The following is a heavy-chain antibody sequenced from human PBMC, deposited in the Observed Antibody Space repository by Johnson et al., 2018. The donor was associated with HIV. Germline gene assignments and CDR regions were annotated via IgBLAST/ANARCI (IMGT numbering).Heavy chain of an antibody. Sequence: QVQLVESGGGVVQPGRSLRLSCAASGFTFSSYGMHWVRQAPGKGMDWVAFISYDGSKVYYADSVKGRFTISRDNSKNTLYLQMNSLRPADMGRYYWAKAPSMGAEGRDIWGQGTMVTVSS. J-gene: IGHJ3*02. D-gene: IGHD3-16*01. CDR1: GFTFSSYG. CDR2: ISYDGSKV. CDR3: AKAPSMGAEGRDI. V-gene: IGHV3-30*18.